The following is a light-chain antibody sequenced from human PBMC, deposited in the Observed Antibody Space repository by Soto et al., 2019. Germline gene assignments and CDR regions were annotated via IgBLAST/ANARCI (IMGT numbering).Light chain of an antibody. Sequence: QSVLTQSPSVSAAPGQQVTISCSGSSSNIGNNYVSWYQQLPGTAPKLLIYDNNKRPSGIPDRFSGSKSGTSGTLDITGLQTGDGADYYCATWDGSLPGEVFGGGTQLTVL. J-gene: IGLJ2*01. CDR1: SSNIGNNY. CDR2: DNN. V-gene: IGLV1-51*01. CDR3: ATWDGSLPGEV.